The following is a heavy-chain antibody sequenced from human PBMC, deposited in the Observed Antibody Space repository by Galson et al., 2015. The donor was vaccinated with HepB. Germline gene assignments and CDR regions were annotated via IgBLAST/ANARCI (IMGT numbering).Heavy chain of an antibody. CDR3: AVVLLTTPN. CDR1: GLTFSKYN. J-gene: IGHJ4*02. V-gene: IGHV3-21*01. Sequence: SLRLSCAASGLTFSKYNIHWVRQAPGKGLEWVSSISGSGSYRFYADSLKGRFTISRDNAKNSLSLQMNSLRVEDTAVYYCAVVLLTTPNWGQGTLVTVSS. CDR2: ISGSGSYR. D-gene: IGHD3-10*01.